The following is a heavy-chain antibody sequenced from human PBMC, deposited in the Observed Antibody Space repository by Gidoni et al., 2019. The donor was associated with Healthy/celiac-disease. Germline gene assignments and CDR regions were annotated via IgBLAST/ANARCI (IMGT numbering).Heavy chain of an antibody. CDR1: GYTFTGYY. CDR2: INPNSGGT. Sequence: QVQLVQSGAEVKKPGASVKVSCRASGYTFTGYYMHWVRQAPGQGLEWMGRINPNSGGTNYAQKFQGRVTMTRDTSISTAYMELSRLRSDDTAVYYCARDRPSHRSQHWFDPWGQGTLVTVSS. CDR3: ARDRPSHRSQHWFDP. D-gene: IGHD2-15*01. J-gene: IGHJ5*02. V-gene: IGHV1-2*06.